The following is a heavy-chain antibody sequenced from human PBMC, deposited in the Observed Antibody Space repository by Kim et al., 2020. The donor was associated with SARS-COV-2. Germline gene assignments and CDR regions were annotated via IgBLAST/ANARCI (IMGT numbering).Heavy chain of an antibody. CDR3: ARDLHSYSSNGVGDYYGKD. D-gene: IGHD6-13*01. V-gene: IGHV1-2*04. Sequence: ASVKVSCKASGYTFTGYYMHWVRQATGQGLEWTGWNNPNSGGTYYAQQFHCWVTMTRVTSISTAYMVLIRLRSDDTAVYYCARDLHSYSSNGVGDYYGKD. CDR1: GYTFTGYY. J-gene: IGHJ6*01. CDR2: NNPNSGGT.